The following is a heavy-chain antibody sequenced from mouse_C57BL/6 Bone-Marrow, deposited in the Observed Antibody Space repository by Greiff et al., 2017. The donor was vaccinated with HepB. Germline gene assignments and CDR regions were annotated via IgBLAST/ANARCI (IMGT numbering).Heavy chain of an antibody. V-gene: IGHV3-6*01. J-gene: IGHJ3*01. D-gene: IGHD1-3*01. Sequence: EVQLQESGPGLVKPSQSLSLTCSVTGYSITSGYYWNWIRQFPGNKLEWMGYISYDGSNNYNPSLKNRISITRDTSKNQFFLKLNSVTTEDTATYYCASGVGFAYWGQGTLVTVSA. CDR2: ISYDGSN. CDR1: GYSITSGYY. CDR3: ASGVGFAY.